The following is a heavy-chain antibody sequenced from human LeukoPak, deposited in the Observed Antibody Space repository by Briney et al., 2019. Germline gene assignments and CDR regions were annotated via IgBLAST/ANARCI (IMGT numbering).Heavy chain of an antibody. V-gene: IGHV4-34*01. CDR3: TRFYDRSGPHFDY. J-gene: IGHJ4*02. CDR2: INHSGST. CDR1: GGSFSAYY. D-gene: IGHD3-22*01. Sequence: SETLSLTCAVYGGSFSAYYWSWIRQPPGKGLEWIGEINHSGSTNYNPSLKSRVTISVDTSKNQFSLKLTSVTAADTAVYYCTRFYDRSGPHFDYWGQGTLVTVSS.